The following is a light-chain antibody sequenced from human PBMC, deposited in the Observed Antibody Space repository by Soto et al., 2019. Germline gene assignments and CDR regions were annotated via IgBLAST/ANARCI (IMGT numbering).Light chain of an antibody. J-gene: IGKJ2*01. CDR2: DAS. Sequence: DIQMTQSPSSLSASVGDRVTIACQANQDIGNYLNWYQQKPGKAPRLLIYDASNLEIGVPSRFSGSGSGTDFTFTISNLQPEDFATYYCQQYDTLPPYTFGQGTKVELK. V-gene: IGKV1-33*01. CDR1: QDIGNY. CDR3: QQYDTLPPYT.